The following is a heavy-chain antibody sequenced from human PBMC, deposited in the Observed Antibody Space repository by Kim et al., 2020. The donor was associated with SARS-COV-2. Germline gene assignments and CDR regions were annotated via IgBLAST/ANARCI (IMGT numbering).Heavy chain of an antibody. CDR3: AREIWAAVGRGYVWGAMDV. Sequence: SETLSLTCTVSGGSISSYYWSWIRQPPGKGLEWIGYIYYSGSTNYNPSLKSRVTISVDTSKNQFSLKLSSVTAADTAVYYCAREIWAAVGRGYVWGAMDVWSQGTTVTVSS. D-gene: IGHD6-13*01. CDR2: IYYSGST. V-gene: IGHV4-59*01. J-gene: IGHJ6*02. CDR1: GGSISSYY.